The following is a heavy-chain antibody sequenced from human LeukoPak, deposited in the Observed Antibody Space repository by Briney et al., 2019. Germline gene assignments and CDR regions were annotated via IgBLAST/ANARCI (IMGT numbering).Heavy chain of an antibody. J-gene: IGHJ4*02. Sequence: PSETLSLTCTVSGGSISSSSYYWGWIRQPPGKGLEWIGSIYYSGSTYYNPSLKSRVTISVDKSKNQFSLKLSSVTAADTAVYYCAREGYYDSSGYSYFDYWGQGTLVTVSS. V-gene: IGHV4-39*07. CDR2: IYYSGST. CDR3: AREGYYDSSGYSYFDY. D-gene: IGHD3-22*01. CDR1: GGSISSSSYY.